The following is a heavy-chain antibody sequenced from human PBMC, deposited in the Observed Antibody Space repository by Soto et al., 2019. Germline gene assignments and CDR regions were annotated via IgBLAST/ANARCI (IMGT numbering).Heavy chain of an antibody. V-gene: IGHV5-51*01. CDR1: GYTFTNYW. CDR2: IYPGDSDT. J-gene: IGHJ6*02. CDR3: AASISHYCMDF. Sequence: GESLKVSCKGSGYTFTNYWIGWVRQMPGKGLEWMGIIYPGDSDTKYNPSFQGQVTISADKSITTTYLRSTILKAPDTAICDFAASISHYCMDFCGQVTTVTVS.